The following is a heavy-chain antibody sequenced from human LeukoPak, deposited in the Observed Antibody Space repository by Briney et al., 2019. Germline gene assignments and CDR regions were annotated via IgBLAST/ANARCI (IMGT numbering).Heavy chain of an antibody. Sequence: SETLSLTCTVSGGSISGYYWSWIRQPPGKGLEGIGCIYYSGSSNYNPSLKSRVTISVDTSKNQFSLRLSSVTAADTAVYYCARGDYDSSDYFYPIDYWGQGTLVPVSS. CDR2: IYYSGSS. J-gene: IGHJ4*02. CDR3: ARGDYDSSDYFYPIDY. D-gene: IGHD3-22*01. V-gene: IGHV4-59*01. CDR1: GGSISGYY.